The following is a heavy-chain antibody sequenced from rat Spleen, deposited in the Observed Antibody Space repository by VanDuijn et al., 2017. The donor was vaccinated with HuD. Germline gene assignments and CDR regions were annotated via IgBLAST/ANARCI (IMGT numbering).Heavy chain of an antibody. D-gene: IGHD1-3*01. CDR1: GFTFSNYG. Sequence: EVQLVESGGGLVQPGRSLKLSCAASGFTFSNYGMAWVRQAPTKGLEWVASITNGGGTTYYQDSMKGRFTISRDNAKSTLYLQMNSLRSEDTATYYCTRDNYGSYSWYFDFWGPGTMVTVSS. CDR2: ITNGGGTT. V-gene: IGHV5-29*01. J-gene: IGHJ1*01. CDR3: TRDNYGSYSWYFDF.